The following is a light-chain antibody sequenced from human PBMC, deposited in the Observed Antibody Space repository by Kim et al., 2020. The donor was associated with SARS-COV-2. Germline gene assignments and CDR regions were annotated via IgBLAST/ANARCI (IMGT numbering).Light chain of an antibody. J-gene: IGLJ3*02. V-gene: IGLV4-69*01. Sequence: QPVLTQSPSASASLGASVKLTCTLSSGHSKYAIAWHQQQPQKGPRYLIKLNSDGSHNKGDGIPDRFSGSSSGAERYLIISSLQSEDEADYYCQTWGTGIWVFGGGTQLTVL. CDR3: QTWGTGIWV. CDR1: SGHSKYA. CDR2: LNSDGSH.